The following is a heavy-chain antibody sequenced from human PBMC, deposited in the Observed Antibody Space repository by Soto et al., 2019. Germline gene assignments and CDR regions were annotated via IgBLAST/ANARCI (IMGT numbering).Heavy chain of an antibody. V-gene: IGHV4-59*01. CDR1: GGPITGYN. Sequence: QVRLQESGPEVVKPSETLSLSCTVSGGPITGYNWTWIRQPPGKGLEFIGYILSSGSANYNSSLESRVTISVDASRNQFFLMLTSVTAADTAVYYCARGRRQLPYWGQGTLVTVSS. J-gene: IGHJ4*02. CDR3: ARGRRQLPY. D-gene: IGHD2-2*01. CDR2: ILSSGSA.